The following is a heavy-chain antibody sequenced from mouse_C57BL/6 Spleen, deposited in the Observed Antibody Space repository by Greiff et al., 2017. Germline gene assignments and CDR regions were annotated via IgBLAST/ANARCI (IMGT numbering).Heavy chain of an antibody. Sequence: VQLQQSDAELVKPGASVKISCKVSGYTFTDHTIHWMKQRPEQGLEWIGYIYPRDGSTQYNEKFKGKATLTADKSSSTAYMQLNSLTSEDSAVYFCARRPTVVARYFDYWGQGTTLTVSS. CDR3: ARRPTVVARYFDY. CDR1: GYTFTDHT. J-gene: IGHJ2*01. D-gene: IGHD1-1*01. CDR2: IYPRDGST. V-gene: IGHV1-78*01.